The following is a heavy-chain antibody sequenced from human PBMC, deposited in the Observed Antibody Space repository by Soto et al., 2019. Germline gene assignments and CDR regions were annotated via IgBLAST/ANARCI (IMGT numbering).Heavy chain of an antibody. V-gene: IGHV3-23*01. CDR2: IYGGGNGP. D-gene: IGHD2-2*03. Sequence: EVQVLESGGGFVQPGGSLRLSCAALGFTFSDFAMSWVRQAPGKGLEWVSRIYGGGNGPHYADSVKGRVTISRDNSKNTLYLQMTSLRAADTAVYYCAKMEGMDPWAYSFDYWGQGTLVTVSS. CDR1: GFTFSDFA. J-gene: IGHJ4*02. CDR3: AKMEGMDPWAYSFDY.